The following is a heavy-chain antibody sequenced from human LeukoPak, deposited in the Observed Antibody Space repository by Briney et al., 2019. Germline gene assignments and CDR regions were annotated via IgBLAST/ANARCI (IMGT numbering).Heavy chain of an antibody. J-gene: IGHJ6*03. CDR2: INWNGGST. D-gene: IGHD2-15*01. CDR1: GFTFDDYG. CDR3: AREDWVPDCSGGSCYYMDV. Sequence: PGGSLRLSCAASGFTFDDYGMSWVRQAPGKGLEWVSGINWNGGSTGYADSVKGRFTISRDNAKNSLYRQMNSLRAEDTALYYCAREDWVPDCSGGSCYYMDVWGKGTTVTVSS. V-gene: IGHV3-20*04.